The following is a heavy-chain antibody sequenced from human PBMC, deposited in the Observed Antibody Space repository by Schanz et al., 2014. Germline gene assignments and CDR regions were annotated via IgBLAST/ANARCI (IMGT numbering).Heavy chain of an antibody. D-gene: IGHD2-15*01. J-gene: IGHJ6*02. Sequence: EVQLLDSGGGLVQPGGSLRLSCAASGFTFSTYAMSWVRQAPGKGLEWVSAISGSGGSTYYADSVKGRFTISRDNSKTTLYLQMNSLRAEDTAVYYCAKARRKSNCSGGRCFHYSYYGMDVWGQGTTXTVSS. V-gene: IGHV3-23*01. CDR3: AKARRKSNCSGGRCFHYSYYGMDV. CDR1: GFTFSTYA. CDR2: ISGSGGST.